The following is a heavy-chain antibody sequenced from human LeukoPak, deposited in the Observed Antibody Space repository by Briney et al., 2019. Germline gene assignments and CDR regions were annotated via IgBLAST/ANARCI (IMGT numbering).Heavy chain of an antibody. CDR1: GVSISSSYSY. Sequence: PSETLSLTCTVSGVSISSSYSYWGWIRQPPGMGLEGIGSIYYTGNTYYNASLKSQGSISIDTSKNQFSLKLTSVTAADTAVYYCARQTGSGLFILPGGQGTLVTVSS. CDR2: IYYTGNT. V-gene: IGHV4-39*01. D-gene: IGHD3/OR15-3a*01. J-gene: IGHJ4*02. CDR3: ARQTGSGLFILP.